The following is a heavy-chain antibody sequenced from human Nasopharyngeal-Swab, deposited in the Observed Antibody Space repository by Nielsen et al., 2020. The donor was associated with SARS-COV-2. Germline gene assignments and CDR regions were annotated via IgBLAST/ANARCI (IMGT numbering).Heavy chain of an antibody. CDR2: LYYSGST. V-gene: IGHV4-39*07. CDR3: ARDIRTYDILTGYSLGYFDL. D-gene: IGHD3-9*01. J-gene: IGHJ2*01. Sequence: RQAPGKGLEWIGSLYYSGSTYYNPSLKSRVTISVDTSKNQFCLKLSSVTAADTAVYYCARDIRTYDILTGYSLGYFDLWGRGTLVTVSS.